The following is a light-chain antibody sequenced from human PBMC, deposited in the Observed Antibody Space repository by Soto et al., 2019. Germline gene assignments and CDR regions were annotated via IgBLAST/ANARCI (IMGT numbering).Light chain of an antibody. Sequence: DIQMTQSPNSLSASVGDRVTITCRASQNIDNFLNWYQQRPGKAPRLLIYVASTLHSGVPSRFSGSGSGTDFSLTISDLYPEDFATYYCQQSYITPQTFGQGTKVEIK. CDR1: QNIDNF. V-gene: IGKV1-39*01. CDR2: VAS. CDR3: QQSYITPQT. J-gene: IGKJ1*01.